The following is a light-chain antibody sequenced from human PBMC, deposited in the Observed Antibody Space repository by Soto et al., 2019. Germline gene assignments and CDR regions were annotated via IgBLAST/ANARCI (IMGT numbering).Light chain of an antibody. CDR1: QSVSRN. Sequence: EIAVTQSTATLSVSPEERATLSCMASQSVSRNLAWYQKKPGQAPRLLIYGASTRATGIPARLSGSGYGTELTLTISSIKTDDFETYYCQQYSTYPWTFGQGTKVDIK. CDR3: QQYSTYPWT. J-gene: IGKJ1*01. CDR2: GAS. V-gene: IGKV3-15*01.